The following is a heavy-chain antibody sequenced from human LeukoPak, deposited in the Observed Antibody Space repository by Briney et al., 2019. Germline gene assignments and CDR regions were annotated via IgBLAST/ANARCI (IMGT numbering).Heavy chain of an antibody. CDR2: ISRSGNYT. CDR3: TRVSYADGGYFDY. J-gene: IGHJ4*02. CDR1: GFTFSSYE. Sequence: KTGGSLRLSCAASGFTFSSYEMNWVRQAPGKGLEWVSSISRSGNYTYHADSLKGRFTISRDNAKNSLYLQMNSLRAEDTAAYYCTRVSYADGGYFDYWGQGTLVTVSS. V-gene: IGHV3-21*01. D-gene: IGHD3-16*01.